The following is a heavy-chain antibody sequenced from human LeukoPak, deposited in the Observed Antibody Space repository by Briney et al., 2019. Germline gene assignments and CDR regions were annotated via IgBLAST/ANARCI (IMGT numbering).Heavy chain of an antibody. D-gene: IGHD7-27*01. CDR1: GGSISSYY. CDR2: IYYSGST. J-gene: IGHJ4*02. CDR3: ARDVVWGDFDY. V-gene: IGHV4-59*01. Sequence: SETLSLTCTVSGGSISSYYWSWIRQPPGKGLEWIGYIYYSGSTNYNPSLKSRVTISVDTSKNQFSLKLSSVTAADTAVYYCARDVVWGDFDYWGQGTLVTVSS.